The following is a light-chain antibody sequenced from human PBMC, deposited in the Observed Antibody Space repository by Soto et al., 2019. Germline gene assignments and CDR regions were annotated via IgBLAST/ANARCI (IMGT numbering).Light chain of an antibody. CDR3: QQVNSYPWT. Sequence: GDRVTITCRASQGINFYLAWYQQQPGKAPKLLIYAASTLQSGVPSRFSGSGSGTEFSLTINSLQPEDFATYYCQQVNSYPWTFGQGTKV. V-gene: IGKV1-9*01. CDR1: QGINFY. J-gene: IGKJ1*01. CDR2: AAS.